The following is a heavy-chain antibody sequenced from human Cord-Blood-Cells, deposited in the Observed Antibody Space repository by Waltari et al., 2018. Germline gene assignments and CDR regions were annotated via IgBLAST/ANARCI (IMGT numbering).Heavy chain of an antibody. V-gene: IGHV3-30-3*01. CDR3: ARDNARFFDY. CDR2: ISYDGSNK. J-gene: IGHJ4*02. Sequence: QVQLVESGGGVVQPGRSLRLSCAASGFTFSSYAMHWGRQAPGKGLEWVAVISYDGSNKYYADSVKGRFTISRDNSKNTLYLQMNSLRAEDTAVYYCARDNARFFDYWGQGTLVTVSS. CDR1: GFTFSSYA.